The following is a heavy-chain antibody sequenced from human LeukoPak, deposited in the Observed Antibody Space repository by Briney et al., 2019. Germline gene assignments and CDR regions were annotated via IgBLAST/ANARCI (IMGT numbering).Heavy chain of an antibody. CDR1: GGSVSSGSYY. CDR3: ARAPSIAARQFDY. Sequence: SETLSLTCTVSGGSVSSGSYYWSWIRQPPGKGLEWIGYIYYSGSTNYNPSLKSRVTISVDTSKNQFSLKLSSVTAADTAVYYCARAPSIAARQFDYWGQGTLVTVSS. J-gene: IGHJ4*02. D-gene: IGHD6-6*01. V-gene: IGHV4-61*01. CDR2: IYYSGST.